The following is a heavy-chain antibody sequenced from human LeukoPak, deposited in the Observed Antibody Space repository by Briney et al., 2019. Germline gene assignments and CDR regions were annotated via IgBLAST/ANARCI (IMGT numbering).Heavy chain of an antibody. J-gene: IGHJ4*02. D-gene: IGHD3-10*01. Sequence: GGSLRLSCAASGFTFSSHWMHWVRQAPGKGLVWVSRLNPDGSSTNYADSVKGRFTISRDNAKKTLYLQMNSLRAEDTAVYYCAKSVGSGSYYNNDCWGQGTLVTVSS. CDR3: AKSVGSGSYYNNDC. V-gene: IGHV3-74*01. CDR2: LNPDGSST. CDR1: GFTFSSHW.